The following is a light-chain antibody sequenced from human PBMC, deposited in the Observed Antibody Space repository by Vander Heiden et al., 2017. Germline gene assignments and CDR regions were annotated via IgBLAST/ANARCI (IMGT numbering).Light chain of an antibody. V-gene: IGKV1-33*01. CDR2: DAS. J-gene: IGKJ2*01. Sequence: DSQLTQSPSSLSASVGDRVTITCQASQDINSYLNWYQQQPGEAPKHLIFDASDWETGVPSRFSGSGSGRHFTLPISSLQPEDIATYYCQRYDNLPPYTFGQGTKVEIK. CDR3: QRYDNLPPYT. CDR1: QDINSY.